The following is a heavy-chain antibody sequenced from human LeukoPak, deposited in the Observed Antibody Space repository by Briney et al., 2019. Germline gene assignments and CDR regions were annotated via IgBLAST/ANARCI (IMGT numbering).Heavy chain of an antibody. CDR2: INPNGGRT. J-gene: IGHJ3*01. CDR3: ARDMSTAVTPISYAFDV. CDR1: ENTFTNYY. D-gene: IGHD4-23*01. Sequence: ASVKVSCKASENTFTNYYMHWVRQAPGQGLEWLGIINPNGGRTAYAQNFQGRVSMTRDTSTTIVYMELSSLRSDDTAVYYCARDMSTAVTPISYAFDVWGQGTMVTVSS. V-gene: IGHV1-46*01.